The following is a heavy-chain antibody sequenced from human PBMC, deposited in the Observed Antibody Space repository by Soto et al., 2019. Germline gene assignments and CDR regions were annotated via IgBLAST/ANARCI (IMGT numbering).Heavy chain of an antibody. V-gene: IGHV3-23*01. CDR2: ISGSGGST. J-gene: IGHJ6*02. CDR3: AKDLTQLVHHGGMDV. Sequence: EVQLLESGGGLVQPGGSLRLSCAASGFTFSSYAMRWVRQAPGKGLEWVSAISGSGGSTYYADSVKGRFTISRDNSKNTLYLQMNSLRAEDTAVYYCAKDLTQLVHHGGMDVWGQGTTVTVSS. CDR1: GFTFSSYA. D-gene: IGHD6-13*01.